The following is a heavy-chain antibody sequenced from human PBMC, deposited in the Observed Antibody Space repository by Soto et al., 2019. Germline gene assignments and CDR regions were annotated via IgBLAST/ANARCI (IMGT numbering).Heavy chain of an antibody. V-gene: IGHV3-23*01. CDR3: ARDTYYYGLGRKPSYMDV. CDR1: GFTFSSYA. J-gene: IGHJ6*03. D-gene: IGHD3-10*01. Sequence: GGSLRLSCAASGFTFSSYAMSWVRQAPGKGLEWVSLISGSGGTTYYADSVKGRFTVSRDNSKNTLYVQMNSLRAEDTAVYYCARDTYYYGLGRKPSYMDVWGKGTTVTVSS. CDR2: ISGSGGTT.